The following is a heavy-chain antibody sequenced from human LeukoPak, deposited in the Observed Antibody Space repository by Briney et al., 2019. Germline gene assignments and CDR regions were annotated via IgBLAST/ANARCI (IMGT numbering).Heavy chain of an antibody. CDR2: IYYSGST. D-gene: IGHD3-10*01. J-gene: IGHJ4*02. Sequence: SETLSLTCTVSGGSISSSSYYWGWIRQPPGKGLEWIGSIYYSGSTYYNPSLKSRVTISVDTSKNQFSLKLSSVTAADAAVYYCVRFSGSYYTAGDYWGQGTLVTVSS. V-gene: IGHV4-39*01. CDR1: GGSISSSSYY. CDR3: VRFSGSYYTAGDY.